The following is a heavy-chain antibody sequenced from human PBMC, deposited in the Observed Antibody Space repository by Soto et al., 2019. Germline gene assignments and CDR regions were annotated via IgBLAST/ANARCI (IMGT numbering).Heavy chain of an antibody. D-gene: IGHD1-26*01. CDR2: MNPNSGNT. Sequence: SVKVSCKAYGYTFTSYDINWVRQATGQGLEWMGWMNPNSGNTGYAQKFQGRVTMTRNTSISTTYMELSSLRSEDTAVYYCAKGWATYGMVVWGQGGTVTVPS. CDR3: AKGWATYGMVV. J-gene: IGHJ6*02. CDR1: GYTFTSYD. V-gene: IGHV1-8*01.